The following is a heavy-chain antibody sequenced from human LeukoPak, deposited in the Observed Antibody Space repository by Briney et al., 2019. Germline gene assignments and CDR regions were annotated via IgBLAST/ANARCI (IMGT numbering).Heavy chain of an antibody. V-gene: IGHV3-23*01. CDR3: ARVGSGLLLRRYYFDY. CDR1: GFTFSTYA. J-gene: IGHJ4*02. Sequence: PGGSLRLSCAASGFTFSTYAMSWVRQAPGKGLEWVSAISGSDTGTYYADSVKGRFTISRDNAKNSLYLQMNSLRAEDTAVYYCARVGSGLLLRRYYFDYWGQGTLVTVSS. D-gene: IGHD2-15*01. CDR2: ISGSDTGT.